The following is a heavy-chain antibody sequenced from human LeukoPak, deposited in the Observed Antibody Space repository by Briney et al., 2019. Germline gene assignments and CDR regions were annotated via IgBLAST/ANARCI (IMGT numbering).Heavy chain of an antibody. D-gene: IGHD3-22*01. CDR3: ARGGGTYYYDSSGYPIDY. V-gene: IGHV4-59*01. CDR2: IYYSGST. Sequence: ASETLSLTCTVSGGSISSYYWSWIRQPPGKGLEWIGYIYYSGSTNYNPSLKSRVTIPVDTSKNQFSLKLSSVTAADTAVYYCARGGGTYYYDSSGYPIDYWGQGTLVTVSS. CDR1: GGSISSYY. J-gene: IGHJ4*02.